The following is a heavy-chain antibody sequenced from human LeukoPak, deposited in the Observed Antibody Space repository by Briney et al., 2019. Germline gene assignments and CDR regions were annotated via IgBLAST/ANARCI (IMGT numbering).Heavy chain of an antibody. V-gene: IGHV4-4*07. D-gene: IGHD3-22*01. CDR1: GGSISTYY. CDR3: ARSQPAAHYYDSSGYYYVDAFDI. CDR2: VYADGST. J-gene: IGHJ3*02. Sequence: SETLSLTCSVSGGSISTYYWTWIRQPAGKGLEYIGRVYADGSTNYNPSLKSRVIMSLDTSKNQFSLKLSSVTAADTAVYYCARSQPAAHYYDSSGYYYVDAFDIWGQGTMVTVSS.